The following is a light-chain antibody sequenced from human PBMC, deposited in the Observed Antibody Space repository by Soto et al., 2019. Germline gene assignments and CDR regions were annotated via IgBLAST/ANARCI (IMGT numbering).Light chain of an antibody. CDR1: QDISNY. Sequence: DFPMTKSPSSLSASVGDRVTVSCHASQDISNYLNWYQQKPGKAPKLLIYDASNLETGVPSRFSGSGSGTDFTFTISSLQPEDIATYYCQQYDNLPLTFGGGTKVDI. V-gene: IGKV1-33*01. J-gene: IGKJ4*01. CDR3: QQYDNLPLT. CDR2: DAS.